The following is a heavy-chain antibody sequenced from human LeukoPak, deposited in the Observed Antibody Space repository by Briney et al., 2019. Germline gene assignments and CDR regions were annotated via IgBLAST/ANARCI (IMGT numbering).Heavy chain of an antibody. CDR3: AKDIGSYYDY. Sequence: GGSLRLSCAASGFTFSSYNMNWVRQAPGKGLEWVSSISSSSDYIYYADSVKGRFTISRDNAKNSLYLEMNSLRAEDTAVYYCAKDIGSYYDYWGQGILVTVSS. V-gene: IGHV3-21*01. CDR2: ISSSSDYI. D-gene: IGHD3-10*01. J-gene: IGHJ4*02. CDR1: GFTFSSYN.